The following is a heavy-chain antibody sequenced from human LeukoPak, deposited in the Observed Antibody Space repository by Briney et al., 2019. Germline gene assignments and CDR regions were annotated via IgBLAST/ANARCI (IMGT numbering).Heavy chain of an antibody. CDR2: INTEGKTT. V-gene: IGHV3-74*01. CDR3: ARDPGSYAHDWYFDL. CDR1: GFTFRSYW. D-gene: IGHD1-26*01. J-gene: IGHJ2*01. Sequence: PGGSLRLSCVASGFTFRSYWMYWLRQAREKGLVWVSRINTEGKTTHYADSVKGRFIISRDNAKNTLYLEMNSLRAEDTAVYYCARDPGSYAHDWYFDLWGRGTLVTVSS.